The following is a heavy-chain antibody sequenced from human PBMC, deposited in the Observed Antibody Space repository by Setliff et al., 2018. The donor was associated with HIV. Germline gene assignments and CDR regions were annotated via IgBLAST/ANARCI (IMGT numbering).Heavy chain of an antibody. Sequence: SETLSLTCTVSGGSISGYYWSWIRQPPGKGLEWIGYIYYRGSTDYNPSLKSRVTISIDTSKNQFSLKLSTVTAADTAVYYCARSVDTTLVPAYYFDYWGQGTLVTVSS. V-gene: IGHV4-59*01. CDR2: IYYRGST. CDR3: ARSVDTTLVPAYYFDY. CDR1: GGSISGYY. J-gene: IGHJ4*02. D-gene: IGHD5-18*01.